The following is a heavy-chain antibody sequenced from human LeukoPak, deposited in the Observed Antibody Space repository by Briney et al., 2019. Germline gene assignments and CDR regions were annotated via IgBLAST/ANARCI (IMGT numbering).Heavy chain of an antibody. D-gene: IGHD6-13*01. V-gene: IGHV1-18*01. J-gene: IGHJ4*02. CDR3: ARTPSLTYSSSWSASSQIYYFDY. CDR1: GYTFSSYG. CDR2: VKSYNGNT. Sequence: GASVKVSCKASGYTFSSYGISWVRQAPGQGLEWMGWVKSYNGNTNYAQIFQGRVTMTTDTSTRTAYMELRSLSSDDTAVYYCARTPSLTYSSSWSASSQIYYFDYWGQGTLVTVSS.